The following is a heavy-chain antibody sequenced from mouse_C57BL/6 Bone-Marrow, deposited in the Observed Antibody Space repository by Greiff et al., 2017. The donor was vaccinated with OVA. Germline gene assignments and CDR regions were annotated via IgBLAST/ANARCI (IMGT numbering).Heavy chain of an antibody. CDR3: TRSYSNYGRFDY. V-gene: IGHV1-15*01. Sequence: QVQLQQSGAELVRPGASVTLSCKASGYTFTDYEMHWVKQTPVHGLEWIGAIDPDTGGTAYNQKFKGKAILTADKSSSTAYMELRSLTSEDSAVYYCTRSYSNYGRFDYWGQDTTLTVSS. J-gene: IGHJ2*01. CDR2: IDPDTGGT. D-gene: IGHD2-5*01. CDR1: GYTFTDYE.